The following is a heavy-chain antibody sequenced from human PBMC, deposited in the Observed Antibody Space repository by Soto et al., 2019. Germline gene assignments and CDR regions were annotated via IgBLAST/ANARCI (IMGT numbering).Heavy chain of an antibody. Sequence: GSLRLSCAASGFTFSSYAMHWVRQAPGKGLEWVAVISYDGSNKYYADSVKGRFTISRDNSKNTLYLQMNSLRAEDTAVYYCARDYCSGGSCYFSYYFDYWGQGTLVTVSS. D-gene: IGHD2-15*01. CDR2: ISYDGSNK. V-gene: IGHV3-30-3*01. J-gene: IGHJ4*02. CDR3: ARDYCSGGSCYFSYYFDY. CDR1: GFTFSSYA.